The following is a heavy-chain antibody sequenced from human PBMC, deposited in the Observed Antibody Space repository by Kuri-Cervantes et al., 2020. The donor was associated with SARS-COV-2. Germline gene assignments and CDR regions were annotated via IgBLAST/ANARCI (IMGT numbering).Heavy chain of an antibody. V-gene: IGHV4-38-2*01. CDR3: ARFTEYSSSLLDY. CDR2: IYHSGST. J-gene: IGHJ4*02. D-gene: IGHD6-6*01. CDR1: GYSISSGYY. Sequence: SETLSLTCAVSGYSISSGYYWGWIRQPPGKGLEWIGSIYHSGSTYYNPSLKSRVTISVDTSKNQFSLKLSSVTAADTAVYYCARFTEYSSSLLDYWSQGTLVTVSS.